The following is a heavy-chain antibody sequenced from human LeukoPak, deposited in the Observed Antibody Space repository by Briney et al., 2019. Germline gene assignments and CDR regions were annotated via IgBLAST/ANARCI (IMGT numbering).Heavy chain of an antibody. V-gene: IGHV3-20*04. CDR2: INWNGGST. Sequence: GGSLRLSCAASGFTFSNAWMSWVRQAPGKGLEWVSGINWNGGSTGYADSVKGRFTISRDNAKNSLYLQMNSLRAEDTALYYCARAARSGWYYYYYYMDVWGKGTTVTVSS. CDR3: ARAARSGWYYYYYYMDV. J-gene: IGHJ6*03. D-gene: IGHD6-19*01. CDR1: GFTFSNAW.